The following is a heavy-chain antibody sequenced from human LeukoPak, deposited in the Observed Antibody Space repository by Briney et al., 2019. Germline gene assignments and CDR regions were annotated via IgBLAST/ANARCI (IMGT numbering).Heavy chain of an antibody. CDR3: ARDADYYDSSGYYSFDY. Sequence: SETLSLTCTVSGGSISSYYWSWIRQPAGKGLEWIGRIYTSGSTNYNPSLKSRVTMSVDTSKNQFSLKLSSVTTADTAVYYCARDADYYDSSGYYSFDYWGQGTLVTVSS. V-gene: IGHV4-4*07. CDR1: GGSISSYY. CDR2: IYTSGST. J-gene: IGHJ4*02. D-gene: IGHD3-22*01.